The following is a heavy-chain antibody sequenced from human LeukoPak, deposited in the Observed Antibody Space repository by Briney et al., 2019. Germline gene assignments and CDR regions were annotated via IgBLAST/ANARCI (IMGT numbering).Heavy chain of an antibody. CDR1: GGTFSSYA. V-gene: IGHV1-69*13. D-gene: IGHD6-19*01. J-gene: IGHJ6*02. CDR3: AREILAVADNYYYYGMDV. Sequence: SVKVSCKASGGTFSSYAISWVRQAPGQGLEWMGGIIPIFGTANYAQKFQGRVTITADESTSTAYMELSSLRSEDTAVYYCAREILAVADNYYYYGMDVWGQGPRSPSP. CDR2: IIPIFGTA.